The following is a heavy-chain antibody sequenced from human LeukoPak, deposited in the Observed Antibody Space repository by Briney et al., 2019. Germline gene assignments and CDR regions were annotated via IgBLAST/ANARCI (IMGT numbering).Heavy chain of an antibody. CDR1: GGSFGGYY. V-gene: IGHV4-34*01. CDR3: ARGGVVVVVAATTNWFDP. D-gene: IGHD2-15*01. J-gene: IGHJ5*02. Sequence: SETLSLTCAVYGGSFGGYYWSWIRQPPGKGLEWIGEINHSGSTNYNPSLKSRVTISVDTSKNQFSLKLSSVTAADTAVYYCARGGVVVVVAATTNWFDPWGQGTLVTVSS. CDR2: INHSGST.